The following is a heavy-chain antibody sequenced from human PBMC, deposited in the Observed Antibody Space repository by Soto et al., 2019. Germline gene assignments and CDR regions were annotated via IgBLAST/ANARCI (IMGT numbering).Heavy chain of an antibody. J-gene: IGHJ3*02. V-gene: IGHV3-64*01. D-gene: IGHD3-16*01. CDR3: AREETQRVLGAAWGTNAFDI. Sequence: GGSLRLSCAASGFTFSSYAMHWVRQAPGKGLEYVSAISSNGGSTYYANSVKGRFTISRDNSKNTLYLQMGSLRAEDMAVYYCAREETQRVLGAAWGTNAFDIWGQGTMVTVSS. CDR2: ISSNGGST. CDR1: GFTFSSYA.